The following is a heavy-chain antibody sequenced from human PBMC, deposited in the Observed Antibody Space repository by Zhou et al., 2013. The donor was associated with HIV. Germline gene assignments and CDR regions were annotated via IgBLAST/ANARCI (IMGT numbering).Heavy chain of an antibody. Sequence: QVQLVQSGAEVKKPGSSVKVSCKASGGTFSSYAISWVRQAPGQGLEWMGGIIPIFGTANYAQKFQGRVTITTDESTSTAYMELSSLRSEDTAVYYCARDIVATKRGGPHWFDPWGQGTLVTVSS. CDR2: IIPIFGTA. CDR1: GGTFSSYA. D-gene: IGHD5-12*01. J-gene: IGHJ5*02. CDR3: ARDIVATKRGGPHWFDP. V-gene: IGHV1-69*05.